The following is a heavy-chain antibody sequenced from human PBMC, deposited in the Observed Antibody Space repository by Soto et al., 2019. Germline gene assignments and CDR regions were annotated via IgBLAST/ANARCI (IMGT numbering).Heavy chain of an antibody. CDR2: IYYSGST. J-gene: IGHJ5*02. D-gene: IGHD3-3*01. CDR1: GGSISSYY. Sequence: SETLSLTCTVSGGSISSYYWSWIRQPPGRGLEWIGCIYYSGSTYYNPSLKSRVTISVDTSKNQFSLKLSSVTAADTAVYYCARQPTGGTIFGVVTPYWFDPWGQGTLVTVSS. V-gene: IGHV4-59*04. CDR3: ARQPTGGTIFGVVTPYWFDP.